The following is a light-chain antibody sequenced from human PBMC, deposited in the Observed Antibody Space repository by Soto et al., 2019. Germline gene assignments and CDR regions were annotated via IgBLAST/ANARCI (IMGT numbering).Light chain of an antibody. CDR2: KAS. Sequence: DIQMTQSPSTLSASVGDRVSITCRASQTISDWLAWYQQKSGIAPKLLVYKASTLKSEVPSRFSGSRSGTEFTLTISSLQPDDFATYYCQQYDNYPWTFGQGTKVEI. CDR3: QQYDNYPWT. V-gene: IGKV1-5*03. J-gene: IGKJ1*01. CDR1: QTISDW.